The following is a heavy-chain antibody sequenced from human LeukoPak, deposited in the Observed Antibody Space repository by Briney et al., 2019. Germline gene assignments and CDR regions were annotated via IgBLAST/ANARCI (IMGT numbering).Heavy chain of an antibody. CDR2: ISADNGIT. CDR1: GYTFTSYG. Sequence: ASVKVSCRASGYTFTSYGISWVRQAPGQGPEWMGWISADNGITHYAQKVQGRLTMTTDTSTSTAYMELRGLRSDDTAVYYCARDYDLLLGSDGFDPWGQGTLVTVSA. CDR3: ARDYDLLLGSDGFDP. V-gene: IGHV1-18*04. J-gene: IGHJ5*02. D-gene: IGHD1-26*01.